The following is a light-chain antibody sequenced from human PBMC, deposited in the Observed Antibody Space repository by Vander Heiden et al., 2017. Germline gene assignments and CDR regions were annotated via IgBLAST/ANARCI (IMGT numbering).Light chain of an antibody. V-gene: IGKV3-20*01. CDR2: GAS. CDR1: QSVSSSY. J-gene: IGKJ4*01. Sequence: IVLTQSPGTLSLSPGERATLSCRASQSVSSSYLAWYQQKPSQAPRLLIYGASSRATGIPDRFSGSGSGTDFTLTISRREPEDFAVYYCQQYGSSPPTTFGGGTKVEIK. CDR3: QQYGSSPPTT.